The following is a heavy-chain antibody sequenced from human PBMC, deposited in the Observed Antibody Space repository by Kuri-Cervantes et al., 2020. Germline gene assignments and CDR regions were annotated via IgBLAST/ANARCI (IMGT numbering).Heavy chain of an antibody. Sequence: SETLSLTCAASGFTFSSYWITWVRQAPGKGLEWIGEINHSGSTNYNPSLKSRVTISVDTSKNQFSLKLSSVTAADTAVYYCAREIPEQWLESWGQGTLVTVSS. J-gene: IGHJ4*02. D-gene: IGHD6-19*01. V-gene: IGHV4-34*01. CDR3: AREIPEQWLES. CDR1: GFTFSSYW. CDR2: INHSGST.